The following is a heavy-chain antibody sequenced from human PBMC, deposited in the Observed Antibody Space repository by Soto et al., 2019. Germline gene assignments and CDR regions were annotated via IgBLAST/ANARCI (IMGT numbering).Heavy chain of an antibody. CDR2: IDPSDSYT. Sequence: PGESLKISCKGSGYSFTSYWISWVRQMPAKGLEWMGRIDPSDSYTNYSPSFQGHVTISADKSISTAYLQWSSLKASDTAMYYCARQGFPFSRDQLATDYWGQGTLVTVSS. V-gene: IGHV5-10-1*01. CDR3: ARQGFPFSRDQLATDY. CDR1: GYSFTSYW. D-gene: IGHD2-2*01. J-gene: IGHJ4*02.